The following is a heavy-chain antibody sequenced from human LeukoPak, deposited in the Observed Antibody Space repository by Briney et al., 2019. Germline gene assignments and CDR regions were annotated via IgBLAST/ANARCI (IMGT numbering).Heavy chain of an antibody. CDR3: ARRGNSSGYYMAFDI. J-gene: IGHJ3*02. D-gene: IGHD3-22*01. V-gene: IGHV4-4*07. Sequence: SETLSLTCTVSGGSISSYYWSWIRQPAGKGLEWIGRIYTSGSTNYNPSLKSRVTISVDTSKNQFSLKLSSVTAADTAVYYCARRGNSSGYYMAFDIWGQGTMVTVSS. CDR2: IYTSGST. CDR1: GGSISSYY.